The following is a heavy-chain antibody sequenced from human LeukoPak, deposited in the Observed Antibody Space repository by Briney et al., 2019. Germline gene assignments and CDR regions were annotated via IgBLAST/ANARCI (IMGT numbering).Heavy chain of an antibody. V-gene: IGHV1-2*02. J-gene: IGHJ5*02. CDR3: ARDLRGLGRNWFDP. CDR2: INPNSGGT. CDR1: GYTFTGYY. Sequence: ASVKVSCKAPGYTFTGYYMHWVRQAPGQGLEWMGWINPNSGGTNYAQKFQGRVTMTRDTSISAAYMELSRLRSDDTAVYYCARDLRGLGRNWFDPWGQGTLVTVSS. D-gene: IGHD3-16*01.